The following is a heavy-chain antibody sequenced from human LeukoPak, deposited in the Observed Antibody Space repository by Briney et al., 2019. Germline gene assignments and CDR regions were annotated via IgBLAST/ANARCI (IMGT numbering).Heavy chain of an antibody. Sequence: ASVKVSCKASGYTFTGYFIHWVRQAPGQGPEWMGSINPNSGGTYYAQKFQGRVTMTRDTSISTAYMELSRLRSDDTAVYYCATNYVWGSYRYNPFDYWGQGTLVTVSS. CDR1: GYTFTGYF. J-gene: IGHJ4*02. CDR2: INPNSGGT. D-gene: IGHD3-16*02. V-gene: IGHV1-2*02. CDR3: ATNYVWGSYRYNPFDY.